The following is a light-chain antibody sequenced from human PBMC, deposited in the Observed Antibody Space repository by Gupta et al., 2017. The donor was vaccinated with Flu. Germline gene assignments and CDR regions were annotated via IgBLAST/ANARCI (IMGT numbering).Light chain of an antibody. CDR3: LSYTLTKTLM. Sequence: QAALTQPPPLPGSPGQSIATSCTGTSSDVGSYHYVSWFQQHPGKAPKLMIHEVGDRPSGVSNRFSGYKSGYTAYMTISGLQAEDEADYYCLSYTLTKTLMFGGGTKLTVL. V-gene: IGLV2-14*01. CDR2: EVG. CDR1: SSDVGSYHY. J-gene: IGLJ3*02.